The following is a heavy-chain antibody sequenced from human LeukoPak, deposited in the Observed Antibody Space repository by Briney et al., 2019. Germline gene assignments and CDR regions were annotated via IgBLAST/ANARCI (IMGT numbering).Heavy chain of an antibody. CDR1: GGSISRSNYY. CDR3: ARVYDYYYYYMDV. J-gene: IGHJ6*03. V-gene: IGHV4-39*07. D-gene: IGHD3-16*01. Sequence: SETLSLTCTVSGGSISRSNYYWGWIRQPPGKGLEWIGSIYHSGSTYYNPSLKSRVTISVDTSKNQFSLKLSSVTAADTAVYYCARVYDYYYYYMDVWGKGTTVTVSS. CDR2: IYHSGST.